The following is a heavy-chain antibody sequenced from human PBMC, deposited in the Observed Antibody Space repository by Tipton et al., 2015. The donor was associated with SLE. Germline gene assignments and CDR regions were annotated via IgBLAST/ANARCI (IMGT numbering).Heavy chain of an antibody. D-gene: IGHD4-11*01. CDR1: GGSFSGYY. Sequence: TLSLTCAVYGGSFSGYYWSWIRQSPGKGLEWIGEINYSGSTKYNPSLKSRVTISVDASKSQFSLRLTSVTAADTAVYYCLRHRTVRNDYSNPSDSRGRGILVTVSS. J-gene: IGHJ4*02. V-gene: IGHV4-34*01. CDR3: LRHRTVRNDYSNPSDS. CDR2: INYSGST.